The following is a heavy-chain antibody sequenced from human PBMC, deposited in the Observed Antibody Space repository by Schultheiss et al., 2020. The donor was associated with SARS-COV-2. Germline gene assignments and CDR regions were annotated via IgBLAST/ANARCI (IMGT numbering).Heavy chain of an antibody. CDR3: ARDGGTYYYVDY. CDR1: GGSISSGDHY. J-gene: IGHJ4*02. V-gene: IGHV4-61*08. CDR2: INHSGST. Sequence: SETLSLTCTVSGGSISSGDHYWSWIRQPPGKGLEWIGEINHSGSTNYNPSLKSRVTMSVDTSKNQFSLKLSSVTAADTGVYYCARDGGTYYYVDYWGQGTLVTVSS. D-gene: IGHD1-26*01.